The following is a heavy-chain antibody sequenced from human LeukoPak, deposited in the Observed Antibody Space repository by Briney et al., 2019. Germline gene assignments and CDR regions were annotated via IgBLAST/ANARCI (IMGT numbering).Heavy chain of an antibody. D-gene: IGHD1-14*01. CDR1: GFTFSNYA. J-gene: IGHJ6*03. Sequence: GGTLRLSCAASGFTFSNYAMNWVRQAPGKGLEWVSVISGSGGSIYYADSVKGRFTISRDNSKNSLYLQMNSLRAEDTAVYYCARERPPRYCYMDVWGKGTTVTVSS. V-gene: IGHV3-23*01. CDR3: ARERPPRYCYMDV. CDR2: ISGSGGSI.